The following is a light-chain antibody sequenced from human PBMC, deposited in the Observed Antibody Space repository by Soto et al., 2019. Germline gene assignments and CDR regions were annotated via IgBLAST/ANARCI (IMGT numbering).Light chain of an antibody. V-gene: IGKV3-20*01. J-gene: IGKJ1*01. Sequence: EIVLTQSPGTLSLSPGERATLSCSASQSVSSSFLAWYQQKVGQAPRLLIYGASSRATGIPDRFRGSGSGTDFTLSISSLEPEDFAVYYCQQYGYSFWTFGQGTKVDIK. CDR1: QSVSSSF. CDR3: QQYGYSFWT. CDR2: GAS.